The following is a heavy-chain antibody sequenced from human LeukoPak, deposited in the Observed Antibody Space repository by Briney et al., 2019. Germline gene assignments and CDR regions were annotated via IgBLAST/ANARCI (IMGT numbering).Heavy chain of an antibody. D-gene: IGHD3-9*01. V-gene: IGHV4-59*01. J-gene: IGHJ3*02. CDR1: GGSISSYY. CDR3: ARDILTGYYRDAFDI. Sequence: SETLSLTCTVSGGSISSYYWSWIRQPPGKGLEWIGYIYYSASTNYNPSLKSRVTISVDTSKNQFSLKLSSVTAADTAVYYCARDILTGYYRDAFDIWGQGTMVTVSS. CDR2: IYYSAST.